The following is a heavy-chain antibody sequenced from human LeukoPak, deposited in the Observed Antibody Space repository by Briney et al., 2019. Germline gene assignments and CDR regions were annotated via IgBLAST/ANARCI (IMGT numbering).Heavy chain of an antibody. CDR2: INSDRSST. J-gene: IGHJ3*02. Sequence: GGSLRLSCAASGFTFSSYWMHWVRQAPGKGLVWVSRINSDRSSTSYADSVKGRFTISRDNAKNTLYLQMNSLRAEDTAVYYCARAGGYCTNGVCYYDAFDIWGQGTMVTVSS. V-gene: IGHV3-74*01. D-gene: IGHD2-8*01. CDR3: ARAGGYCTNGVCYYDAFDI. CDR1: GFTFSSYW.